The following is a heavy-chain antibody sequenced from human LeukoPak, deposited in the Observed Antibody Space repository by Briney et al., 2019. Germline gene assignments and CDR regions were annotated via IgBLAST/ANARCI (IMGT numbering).Heavy chain of an antibody. CDR3: AKDPYYHDSSGYYNGWFDP. V-gene: IGHV3-23*01. J-gene: IGHJ5*02. CDR1: GFTFSSNV. CDR2: IPASGGST. Sequence: GGSLRLSCVASGFTFSSNVMIWVRQAPGKGLEWVSSIPASGGSTYYADSVKGRFTISRDNSKNTLYLQMNSLRAEDTAVYYCAKDPYYHDSSGYYNGWFDPWGQGTLVTVSS. D-gene: IGHD3-22*01.